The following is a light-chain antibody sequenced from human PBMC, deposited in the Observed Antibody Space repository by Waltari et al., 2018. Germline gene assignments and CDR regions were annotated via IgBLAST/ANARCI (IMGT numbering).Light chain of an antibody. J-gene: IGKJ2*01. CDR3: MQGTHWPYT. CDR2: RVS. CDR1: QSLVHTDGNTD. Sequence: DVVMTQSPLSLPVTLGQAASISCKSSQSLVHTDGNTDLTWFHQRPGKSPRRLIYRVSNRDAGVPDRFSGSGSGTDFTLRISRVEAEDVGVYYCMQGTHWPYTFGQGTKLDIK. V-gene: IGKV2-30*02.